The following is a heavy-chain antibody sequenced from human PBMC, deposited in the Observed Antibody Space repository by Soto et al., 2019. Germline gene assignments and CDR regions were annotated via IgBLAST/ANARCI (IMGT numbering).Heavy chain of an antibody. V-gene: IGHV4-59*01. CDR2: IYYSGST. CDR1: GGSISTYS. Sequence: AETLSLNGTVAGGSISTYSWSWIRQPPGKGLEWIGYIYYSGSTNYDPSLKSRVTISVDTSKNQFSLKLSSVTAADTAVYYCARGRIAAAWDLWGKGTTLTVS. CDR3: ARGRIAAAWDL. J-gene: IGHJ6*03. D-gene: IGHD6-13*01.